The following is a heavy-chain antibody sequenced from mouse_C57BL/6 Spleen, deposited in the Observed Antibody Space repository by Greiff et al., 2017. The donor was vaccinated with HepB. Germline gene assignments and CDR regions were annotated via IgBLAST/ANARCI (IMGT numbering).Heavy chain of an antibody. J-gene: IGHJ3*01. CDR3: ARGYGYGGFAY. CDR2: IHPNSGST. CDR1: GYTFTSYW. D-gene: IGHD2-2*01. Sequence: QVQLKQPGAELVKPGASVKLSCKASGYTFTSYWMHWVKQRPGQGLEWIGMIHPNSGSTNYNEKFKSKATLTVDKSSSTAYMQLSSLTSEDSAVYYCARGYGYGGFAYWGQGTLVTVSA. V-gene: IGHV1-64*01.